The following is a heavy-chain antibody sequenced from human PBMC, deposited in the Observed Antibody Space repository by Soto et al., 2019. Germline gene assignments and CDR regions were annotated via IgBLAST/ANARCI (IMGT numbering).Heavy chain of an antibody. Sequence: GASVKVSCKASGYTFTSYGIGWGRQAPGQGLEWMGWISAYNGNTNYAQKLQGRVTMTTDTSTSTAYMELRSLRSDDTAVYYCARGVLNCSGGSCYSWRSRWFAPWGQGTLVTVSS. D-gene: IGHD2-15*01. CDR2: ISAYNGNT. CDR1: GYTFTSYG. J-gene: IGHJ5*02. CDR3: ARGVLNCSGGSCYSWRSRWFAP. V-gene: IGHV1-18*01.